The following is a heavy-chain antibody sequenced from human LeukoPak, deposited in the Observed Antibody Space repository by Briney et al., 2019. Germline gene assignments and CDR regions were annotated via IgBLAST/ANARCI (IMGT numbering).Heavy chain of an antibody. V-gene: IGHV3-74*01. Sequence: GGSLRLSCAASGFTFSIYWMHWVRQALGKGLVWVSHINGGGSSTSYADSVKGRFTISRDNAKNTLYLQMNSLRAEDTAVYYCARGSGYSYGPNDYWGQGTLVTVSS. CDR1: GFTFSIYW. CDR2: INGGGSST. J-gene: IGHJ4*02. CDR3: ARGSGYSYGPNDY. D-gene: IGHD5-18*01.